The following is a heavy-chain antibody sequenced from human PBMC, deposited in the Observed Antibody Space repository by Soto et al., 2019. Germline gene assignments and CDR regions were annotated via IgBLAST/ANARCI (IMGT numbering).Heavy chain of an antibody. CDR3: ARIGPPLDY. J-gene: IGHJ4*02. CDR1: GGSFSSYY. V-gene: IGHV3-11*01. D-gene: IGHD3-10*01. CDR2: ISSSGSTI. Sequence: LSLTCAVSGGSFSSYYWSWIRQPPGKGLEWISYISSSGSTIYYADSVKGRFTISRDNAKNSLYRQMNSLRAEDTAVYYCARIGPPLDYWGQGTLVTVSS.